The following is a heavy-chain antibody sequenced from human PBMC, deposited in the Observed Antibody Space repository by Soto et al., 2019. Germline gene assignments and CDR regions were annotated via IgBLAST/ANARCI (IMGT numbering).Heavy chain of an antibody. CDR1: SGSISSSNW. CDR3: ARAKSDYDILTGYSDY. CDR2: VNHSGST. D-gene: IGHD3-9*01. Sequence: SETLSLTCAVSSGSISSSNWWSWVRQPPGKGLEWIGEVNHSGSTNYNPSLKSRVTISVDTSKNQFSLKLSSVTAADTAVYYCARAKSDYDILTGYSDYWGQGTLVTVSS. J-gene: IGHJ4*02. V-gene: IGHV4-4*02.